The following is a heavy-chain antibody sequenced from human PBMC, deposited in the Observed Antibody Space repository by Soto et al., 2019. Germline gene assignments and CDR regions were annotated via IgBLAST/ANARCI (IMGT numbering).Heavy chain of an antibody. J-gene: IGHJ4*02. V-gene: IGHV4-31*01. Sequence: SETLSLTCPVGVGSFSSRDFCWSWVRHHPGKGSEWLGSSYNSGNTYLNPSLKSPLAISVDASKHQFSLKLSSVTAADTAVYYCARAPQVLVTASHFDSWGQGTLVTVSS. D-gene: IGHD2-21*02. CDR3: ARAPQVLVTASHFDS. CDR1: VGSFSSRDFC. CDR2: SYNSGNT.